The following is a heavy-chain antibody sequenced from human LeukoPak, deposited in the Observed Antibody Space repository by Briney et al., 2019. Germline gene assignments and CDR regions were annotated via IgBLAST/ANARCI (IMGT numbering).Heavy chain of an antibody. D-gene: IGHD1-1*01. J-gene: IGHJ5*02. V-gene: IGHV4-38-2*02. CDR2: IYHTGST. Sequence: SETLSLTCTVSGYSISSGYYWGWIRQPPGKGLEWIGTIYHTGSTHYNPSLKSRVTISVDTSKNQFSLKLSSVTAADTAVYYCARCTTGSLDWFDPWGQGTLVTVSS. CDR3: ARCTTGSLDWFDP. CDR1: GYSISSGYY.